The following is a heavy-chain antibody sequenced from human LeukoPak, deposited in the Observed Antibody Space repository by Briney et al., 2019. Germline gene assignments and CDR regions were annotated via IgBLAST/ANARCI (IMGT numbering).Heavy chain of an antibody. J-gene: IGHJ4*02. CDR2: VYGTGST. Sequence: SETLSLTCAVSGASVSSLYWSWLRQPPGKGLEWIGCVYGTGSTIYNPSLRSRLTMSVDTSRNHFSLRLSSVTAADTALYFCARDYRDFPPGWFDDWGQGILVTVSS. V-gene: IGHV4-59*02. CDR3: ARDYRDFPPGWFDD. D-gene: IGHD3-3*01. CDR1: GASVSSLY.